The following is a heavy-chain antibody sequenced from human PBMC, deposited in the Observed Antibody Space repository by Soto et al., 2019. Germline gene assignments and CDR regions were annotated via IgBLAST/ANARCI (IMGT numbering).Heavy chain of an antibody. CDR2: TYYRSKWYN. Sequence: PSQTLSRTCAISGDSVSSNSAAWNWIRQSPSRGLEWLGRTYYRSKWYNDYAVSVKSRITINPDTSKNQFSLQLNSVTPEDTAVYYCARGAYCSGGSCYWWFDPWGQGTLVTVSS. D-gene: IGHD2-15*01. J-gene: IGHJ5*02. V-gene: IGHV6-1*01. CDR1: GDSVSSNSAA. CDR3: ARGAYCSGGSCYWWFDP.